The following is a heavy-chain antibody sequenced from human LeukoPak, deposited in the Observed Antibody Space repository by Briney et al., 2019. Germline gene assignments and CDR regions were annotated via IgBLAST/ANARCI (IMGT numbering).Heavy chain of an antibody. CDR3: ARSLRVYYYYYYMDV. CDR2: INHSGST. V-gene: IGHV4-34*01. CDR1: VGSFSGYY. Sequence: SETLSLTCAVYVGSFSGYYWSWIRQPPGKGLEWIGEINHSGSTNYNSSLKSRVTISVDTSKNQFSLKLSSVTAADTAVYYCARSLRVYYYYYYMDVWGKGTTVTVSS. D-gene: IGHD2-15*01. J-gene: IGHJ6*03.